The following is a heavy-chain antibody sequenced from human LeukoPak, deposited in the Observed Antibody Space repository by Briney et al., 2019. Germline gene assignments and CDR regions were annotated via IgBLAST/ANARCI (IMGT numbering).Heavy chain of an antibody. D-gene: IGHD1-26*01. CDR3: ARTRWELLHDAFDI. CDR1: GFTFSNYG. Sequence: GGSLRLSCAASGFTFSNYGMHWVRQAPGKGLEWVAFTRYDGSNEYYADSVKGRFTISRDNAKNSLYLQMNSLRAEDTAVYYCARTRWELLHDAFDIWGQGTMVTVSS. J-gene: IGHJ3*02. V-gene: IGHV3-30*02. CDR2: TRYDGSNE.